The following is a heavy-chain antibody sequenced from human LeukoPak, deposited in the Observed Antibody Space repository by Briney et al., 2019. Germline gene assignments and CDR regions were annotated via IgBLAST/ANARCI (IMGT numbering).Heavy chain of an antibody. V-gene: IGHV3-30-3*01. CDR1: GFTFSSYA. CDR3: AMGNDAFDI. Sequence: PGGSLRLSCAASGFTFSSYAMTWVRQAPGKGLEWVAVISYDGSNKYYADSVKGRFTISRDNSKNTLYLQMNSLRAEDTAVYYCAMGNDAFDIWGQGTMVTVSS. J-gene: IGHJ3*02. CDR2: ISYDGSNK. D-gene: IGHD7-27*01.